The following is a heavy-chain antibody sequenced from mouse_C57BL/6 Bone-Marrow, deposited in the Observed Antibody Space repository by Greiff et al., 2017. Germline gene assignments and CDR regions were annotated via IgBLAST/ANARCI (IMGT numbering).Heavy chain of an antibody. V-gene: IGHV5-9-1*02. Sequence: EVKLVESGEGLVKPGGSLKLSCAASGFTFSSYAMSWVRQTPEKRLEWVAYISSGGDYIYYADTVKGRFTISRDNARNTLYLQMSSLKSEDTAMYYCTRDPYYYGSSYDWYCDVWGTGTTVTVSS. J-gene: IGHJ1*03. CDR1: GFTFSSYA. CDR2: ISSGGDYI. D-gene: IGHD1-1*01. CDR3: TRDPYYYGSSYDWYCDV.